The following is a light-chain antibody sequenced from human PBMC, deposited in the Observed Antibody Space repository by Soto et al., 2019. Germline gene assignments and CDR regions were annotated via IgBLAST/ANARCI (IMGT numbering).Light chain of an antibody. V-gene: IGLV2-8*01. CDR3: SSYGGSNNLL. CDR1: SNDVGAYNF. CDR2: EVN. Sequence: QSALTLPPSASGSPGQSVTISCTGTSNDVGAYNFISWYQQHPGKAPKLMIYEVNKRPSGVPDRFSGSKSGNTASLTVSGLQAEDEADYYCSSYGGSNNLLFGGGTQLTVL. J-gene: IGLJ2*01.